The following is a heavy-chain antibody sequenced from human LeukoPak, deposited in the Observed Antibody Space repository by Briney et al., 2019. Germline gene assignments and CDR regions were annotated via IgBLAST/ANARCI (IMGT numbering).Heavy chain of an antibody. CDR2: IYYSGST. V-gene: IGHV4-39*01. CDR1: GGSISSGGYY. J-gene: IGHJ4*02. Sequence: SETLSLTCTVSGGSISSGGYYWSWIRQPPGKGLEWIGSIYYSGSTYYNPSLKSRVTISVDTSKNQFSLKLSSVTAADTAVYYCARQEDGYKFDYWGQGTLVTVSS. CDR3: ARQEDGYKFDY. D-gene: IGHD5-24*01.